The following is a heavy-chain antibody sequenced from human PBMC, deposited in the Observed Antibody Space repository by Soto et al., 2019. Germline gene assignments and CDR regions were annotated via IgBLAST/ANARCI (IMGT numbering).Heavy chain of an antibody. Sequence: GASVKVSCKASGYTFTHYYIHWVRQAPGQGLEWMGIINPNGGITTYAQKFRAGFTMTRDTSTSTVYLELSSLRSEDSAIYYCATSVNSAMASDYWGKGTLVTDSS. J-gene: IGHJ4*02. D-gene: IGHD5-18*01. CDR3: ATSVNSAMASDY. CDR2: INPNGGIT. V-gene: IGHV1-46*01. CDR1: GYTFTHYY.